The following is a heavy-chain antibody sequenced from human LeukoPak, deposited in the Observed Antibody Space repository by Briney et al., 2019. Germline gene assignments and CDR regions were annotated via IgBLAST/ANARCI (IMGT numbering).Heavy chain of an antibody. Sequence: PGGSLRLSCAASGFTFSSHAMSWVRQAPGKGLEWVSSISSSSSYIYYADSVKGRFTISRDNAKNSLYLQMNSLRAEDTAVYYCARASYYYDSSGYYYFDYWGQGTLVTVSS. CDR2: ISSSSSYI. D-gene: IGHD3-22*01. CDR3: ARASYYYDSSGYYYFDY. V-gene: IGHV3-21*01. J-gene: IGHJ4*02. CDR1: GFTFSSHA.